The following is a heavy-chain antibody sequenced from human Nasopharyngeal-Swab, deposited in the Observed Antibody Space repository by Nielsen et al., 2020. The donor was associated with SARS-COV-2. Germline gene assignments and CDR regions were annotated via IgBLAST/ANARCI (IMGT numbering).Heavy chain of an antibody. CDR1: GGSISSRTYY. V-gene: IGHV4-39*01. CDR2: IYYSGST. CDR3: ARRYREITIFGVVITPFDY. Sequence: SETLSLTCTVSGGSISSRTYYWGWIRQPPGKGLEWIGSIYYSGSTYYNPSLKSRVTISVDTSKNQFSLKLSSVTAADTAVYYCARRYREITIFGVVITPFDYWGQGTLVTVSS. D-gene: IGHD3-3*01. J-gene: IGHJ4*02.